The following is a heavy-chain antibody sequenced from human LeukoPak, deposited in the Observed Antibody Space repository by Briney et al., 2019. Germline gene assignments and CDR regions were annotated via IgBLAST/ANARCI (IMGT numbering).Heavy chain of an antibody. V-gene: IGHV4-30-4*08. CDR1: GGSISSGDYY. CDR2: IYYSGST. J-gene: IGHJ4*02. CDR3: AILLGARHLDY. D-gene: IGHD1-26*01. Sequence: SETLSLTCTVSGGSISSGDYYWSWIRQPPGKGLEWIGYIYYSGSTYYNPSLKSRVTISVDTSKNQFSLKLSSVTAADTAVYYCAILLGARHLDYWGQGTLVTVSS.